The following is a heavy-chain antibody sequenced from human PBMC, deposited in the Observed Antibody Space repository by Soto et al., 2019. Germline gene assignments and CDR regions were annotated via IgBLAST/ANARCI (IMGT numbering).Heavy chain of an antibody. D-gene: IGHD3-9*01. Sequence: EVQLVESGGGVVQPGGSLRLSCAASGFSFSGFSMNWVRQAPGKGLEWLSFISSGSSTIYYADSVKGRFTISRDNAKNALYLQMNNLRAEDTAVYYCATDVDAYWGQGTLVTVSS. CDR1: GFSFSGFS. V-gene: IGHV3-48*01. CDR3: ATDVDAY. J-gene: IGHJ4*02. CDR2: ISSGSSTI.